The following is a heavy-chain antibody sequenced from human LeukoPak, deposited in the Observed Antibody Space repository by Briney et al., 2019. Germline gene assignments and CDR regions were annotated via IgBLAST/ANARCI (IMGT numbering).Heavy chain of an antibody. Sequence: GGSLGLSCAASGFTVSSNYMSWVRQAPGRGLEWLSLIYSDGSTYYADSVKGRFTISRDNSKNTLYLQMNSLRAEDTAVYYCARRRSSGWYVDYWGQGTLVTVSS. J-gene: IGHJ4*02. CDR3: ARRRSSGWYVDY. D-gene: IGHD6-19*01. CDR1: GFTVSSNY. CDR2: IYSDGST. V-gene: IGHV3-53*01.